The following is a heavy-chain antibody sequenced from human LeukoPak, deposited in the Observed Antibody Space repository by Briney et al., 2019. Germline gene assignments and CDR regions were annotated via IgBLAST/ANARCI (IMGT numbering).Heavy chain of an antibody. D-gene: IGHD6-19*01. J-gene: IGHJ5*02. CDR3: ARQWPVRNWFDP. CDR1: GYTFTSYG. CDR2: ISAYNGNT. Sequence: GASVKVSCKATGYTFTSYGISWVRQARGQGLEWMGWISAYNGNTNYAQKLQGRVTMTTDTSTSTAYMELRSLRSDDTAVYYCARQWPVRNWFDPWGQGTLVTVSS. V-gene: IGHV1-18*01.